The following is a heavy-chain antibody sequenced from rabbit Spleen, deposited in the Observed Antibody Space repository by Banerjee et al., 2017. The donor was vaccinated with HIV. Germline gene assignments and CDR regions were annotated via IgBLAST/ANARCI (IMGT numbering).Heavy chain of an antibody. D-gene: IGHD2-1*01. J-gene: IGHJ6*01. CDR3: ARSLGGDIASYNI. CDR2: AGAGSGGS. CDR1: GVSLHDKDV. V-gene: IGHV1S45*01. Sequence: EQLEESGGGLVQPEGSLTLTCKASGVSLHDKDVMCWVRQAPGKGLEWIGFAGAGSGGSVYATWAKGRFAISRTSTTMDLKITSPTTEDTATYFCARSLGGDIASYNIWGPGTLVTVS.